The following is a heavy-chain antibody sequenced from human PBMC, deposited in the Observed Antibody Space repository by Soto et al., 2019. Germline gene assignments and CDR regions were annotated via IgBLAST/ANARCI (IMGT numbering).Heavy chain of an antibody. CDR1: GYTFTSYD. V-gene: IGHV1-8*01. D-gene: IGHD3-3*01. Sequence: ASVKVSCKASGYTFTSYDINWVRQATGQGLEWMGWMNPNSGNTGYAQKFQGRVTMTRNTSISTAYMELSSLRSEDTAVYYCARVDFWSGYYGAPDYYYYMDVWGKGTTVTVSS. CDR2: MNPNSGNT. CDR3: ARVDFWSGYYGAPDYYYYMDV. J-gene: IGHJ6*03.